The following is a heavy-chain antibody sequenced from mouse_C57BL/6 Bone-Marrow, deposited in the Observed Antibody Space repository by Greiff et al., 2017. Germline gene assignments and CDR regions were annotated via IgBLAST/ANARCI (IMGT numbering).Heavy chain of an antibody. CDR2: IDPETGGT. J-gene: IGHJ2*01. Sequence: QVQLQQSGAELVRPGASVTLSCKASGYTFTDYEMHWVKQTPVHGLEWIGAIDPETGGTAYNQKFKGKAILTAAKSSSTVYMELRSLTSEDSAVYYCTRSLRGYWGQGTTLTVSS. D-gene: IGHD1-1*01. CDR1: GYTFTDYE. V-gene: IGHV1-15*01. CDR3: TRSLRGY.